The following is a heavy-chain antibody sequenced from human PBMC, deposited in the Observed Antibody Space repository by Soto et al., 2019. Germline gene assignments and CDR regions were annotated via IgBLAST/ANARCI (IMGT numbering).Heavy chain of an antibody. CDR3: AIGYCSGGSCYRYFQH. D-gene: IGHD2-15*01. CDR1: GDSMTNDY. Sequence: SETLSLTCIVSGDSMTNDYWTWIRRPPGKGLEWIGYIYYSGSTYYNPSLKSRVTISVDTSKNQFSLKLSSVTAADTAVYYCAIGYCSGGSCYRYFQHWGQGTLVTVSS. V-gene: IGHV4-59*06. J-gene: IGHJ1*01. CDR2: IYYSGST.